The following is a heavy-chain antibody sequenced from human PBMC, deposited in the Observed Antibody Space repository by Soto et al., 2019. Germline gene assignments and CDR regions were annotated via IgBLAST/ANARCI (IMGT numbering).Heavy chain of an antibody. CDR1: GFTFSSYT. Sequence: QVQLVESGGGVVQPGRSLRLSCAASGFTFSSYTMHWVRQAPGKGLEWVAVISYDGSNKYYADSVKGRFTISRDNSKNTLYLQMNSLRTEYTAVYYCARDPSGTYFFDYWGQGTLVTVSS. CDR3: ARDPSGTYFFDY. D-gene: IGHD1-26*01. V-gene: IGHV3-30-3*01. J-gene: IGHJ4*02. CDR2: ISYDGSNK.